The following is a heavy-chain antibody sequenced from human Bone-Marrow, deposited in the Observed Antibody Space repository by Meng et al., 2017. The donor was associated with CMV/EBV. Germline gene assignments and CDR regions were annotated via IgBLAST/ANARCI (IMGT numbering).Heavy chain of an antibody. CDR3: AREARMDGMDV. CDR2: IYHSGST. CDR1: GGSISSSNW. Sequence: GSLRLSCAVSGGSISSSNWWSWVRQPPGKGLEWIGEIYHSGSTNYNPSLKSRVTISVDKSKNQFSLKLSSVTAADTAVYYCAREARMDGMDVWGQGATVTVSS. J-gene: IGHJ6*02. V-gene: IGHV4-4*02. D-gene: IGHD1-26*01.